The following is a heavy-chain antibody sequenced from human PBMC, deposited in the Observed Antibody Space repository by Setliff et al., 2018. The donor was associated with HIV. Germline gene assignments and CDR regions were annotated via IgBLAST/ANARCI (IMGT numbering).Heavy chain of an antibody. CDR2: IIHSGST. D-gene: IGHD6-19*01. CDR1: GGSFSGYY. Sequence: SETLSLTCAVYGGSFSGYYWSWIRQPPGKGLGWIGEIIHSGSTNYNPSLKSRVTLSVDTSKNQFSLKLSSVTAADTAVYYCARRSGWFYDYWGQGTLVTVSS. J-gene: IGHJ4*02. V-gene: IGHV4-34*12. CDR3: ARRSGWFYDY.